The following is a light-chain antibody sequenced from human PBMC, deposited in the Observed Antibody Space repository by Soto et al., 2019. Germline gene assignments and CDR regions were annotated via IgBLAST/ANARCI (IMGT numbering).Light chain of an antibody. CDR2: LGS. J-gene: IGKJ4*01. Sequence: DIVMTQSPLSLPVTPGEPASISCRSSQSLLQSNGDNYLDWYLQKPGQSPQLLIYLGSNRASGVPDRFSGSGSGTDFTLKISRVEAEDVGFYYCMQALQTPLTFGGGTKVEIK. CDR1: QSLLQSNGDNY. CDR3: MQALQTPLT. V-gene: IGKV2-28*01.